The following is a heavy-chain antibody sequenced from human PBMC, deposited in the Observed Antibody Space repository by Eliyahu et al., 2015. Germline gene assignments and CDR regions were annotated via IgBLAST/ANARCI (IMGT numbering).Heavy chain of an antibody. D-gene: IGHD2/OR15-2a*01. CDR2: ISYTGST. CDR1: GGSINSYY. Sequence: QVQLQESGPGLVKPSETLSLXCTVSGGSINSYYWSWIRQSPGKGLEWIGYISYTGSTNYIPSLKSRVTISLDTSKNQFSLNLSSVTAADTALYYCARTNYLYAMDVWGQGTAVTVSS. V-gene: IGHV4-59*01. J-gene: IGHJ6*02. CDR3: ARTNYLYAMDV.